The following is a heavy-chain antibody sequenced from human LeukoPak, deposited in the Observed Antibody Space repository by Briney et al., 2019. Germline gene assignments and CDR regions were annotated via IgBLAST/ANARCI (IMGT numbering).Heavy chain of an antibody. CDR3: FSANDNAFDP. CDR1: GASLIVSCRN. V-gene: IGHV4-39*01. J-gene: IGHJ5*02. CDR2: IYYSGST. Sequence: SETLSLTCTVSGASLIVSCRNCGWVRQPPGKVLEWIASIYYSGSTYYSPSLDSRVTMSVDTSKNQFSLKLSSLTATNTAVYYCFSANDNAFDPWGQGTLVTVSP. D-gene: IGHD2-15*01.